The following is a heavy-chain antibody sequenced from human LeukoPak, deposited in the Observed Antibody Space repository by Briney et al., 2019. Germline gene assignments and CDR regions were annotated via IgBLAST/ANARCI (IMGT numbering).Heavy chain of an antibody. Sequence: GGSLRLSCAASGFTFDDYGMSWVRQTPGKGLEWVSGINWNGGSTGYADSVKGRFTISRDNAKNSLFLQMNSLRAEDTALYYCARDPTTFQASSYSGTYFDYWGQGTLVTLSS. CDR3: ARDPTTFQASSYSGTYFDY. CDR1: GFTFDDYG. J-gene: IGHJ4*02. CDR2: INWNGGST. V-gene: IGHV3-20*04. D-gene: IGHD1-26*01.